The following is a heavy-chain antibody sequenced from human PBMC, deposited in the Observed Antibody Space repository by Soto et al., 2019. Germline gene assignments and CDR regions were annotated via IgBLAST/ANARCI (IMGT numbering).Heavy chain of an antibody. CDR3: AAVITIWALDT. V-gene: IGHV3-7*01. D-gene: IGHD3-3*01. J-gene: IGHJ3*02. CDR2: IKQDESEI. CDR1: GFTFSSYW. Sequence: PGGSLRLSCAASGFTFSSYWMSWVRQAPGKGLEWVAKIKQDESEIYYVDSVEGRFTIFRDNAKNSLYLQTNSLRVEDTAVYYCAAVITIWALDTWGQGTMVTVSS.